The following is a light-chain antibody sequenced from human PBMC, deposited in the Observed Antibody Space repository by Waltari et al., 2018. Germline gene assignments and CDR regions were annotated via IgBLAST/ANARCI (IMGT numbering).Light chain of an antibody. J-gene: IGKJ1*01. V-gene: IGKV3-15*01. CDR3: QQYNNLLGT. CDR1: QSIRSN. CDR2: GAS. Sequence: EIVMTQSPATLSVFPGERATLSCRASQSIRSNLAWYQHKPGQAPRLLIYGASTRATGIPARFSGSGSGTEFTLTISSLQSKDFAVYFCQQYNNLLGTFGQGTKVEIK.